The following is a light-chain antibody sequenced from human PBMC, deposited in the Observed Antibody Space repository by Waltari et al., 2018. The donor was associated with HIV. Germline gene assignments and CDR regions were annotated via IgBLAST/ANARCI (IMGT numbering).Light chain of an antibody. J-gene: IGKJ2*03. CDR2: GAS. Sequence: EIVLTQSPGTLSLSPGDRATLSCRASQSVSNKFLAWYQHKRGQAPSLLVYGASSRARGIPDRFSGSGSGTDFTLTISRLEPEDFAMYYCQQYGSSTYSFGQGTKLEIK. CDR3: QQYGSSTYS. V-gene: IGKV3-20*01. CDR1: QSVSNKF.